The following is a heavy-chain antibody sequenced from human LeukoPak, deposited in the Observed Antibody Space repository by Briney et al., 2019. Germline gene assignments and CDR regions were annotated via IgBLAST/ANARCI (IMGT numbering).Heavy chain of an antibody. CDR2: IRYDGSNK. CDR3: AKDLSSGYYLDY. Sequence: GGSLRLSCAASGFTFNNYWMTWVRQAPGKGLEWVAFIRYDGSNKYYADSVKGRFTISRDNSKNTLYLQMNSLRAEDTAVYYCAKDLSSGYYLDYWGQGTLVTVSS. D-gene: IGHD3-22*01. J-gene: IGHJ4*02. CDR1: GFTFNNYW. V-gene: IGHV3-30*02.